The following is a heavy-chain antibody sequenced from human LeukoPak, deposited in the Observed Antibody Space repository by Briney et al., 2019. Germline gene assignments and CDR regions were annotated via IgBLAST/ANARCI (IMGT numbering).Heavy chain of an antibody. CDR2: ISAYNGNT. Sequence: ASVNVSCKASGYTFTSYGISWVRQAPGQGLEWMGWISAYNGNTNYAQKLQGRVTMTTDTSTSTAYMELRSLRSDDTAVYYCARDPRARRYCSGGSSCMYYFDYWGQGTLVTVSS. CDR1: GYTFTSYG. CDR3: ARDPRARRYCSGGSSCMYYFDY. D-gene: IGHD2-15*01. V-gene: IGHV1-18*01. J-gene: IGHJ4*02.